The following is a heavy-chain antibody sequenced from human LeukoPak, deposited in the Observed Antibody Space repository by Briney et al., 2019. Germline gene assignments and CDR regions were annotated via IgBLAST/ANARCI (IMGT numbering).Heavy chain of an antibody. Sequence: SETLSLTCTVSGASISSYYWSWIRQPAGKGLEWIGRTYTSGSTNYNPSLKSRVTMSADTSKNQFSLKLSSVTAADTAVYFCASGAVVDAFDIWGQGTMVTVSS. D-gene: IGHD4-23*01. CDR3: ASGAVVDAFDI. J-gene: IGHJ3*02. CDR2: TYTSGST. CDR1: GASISSYY. V-gene: IGHV4-4*07.